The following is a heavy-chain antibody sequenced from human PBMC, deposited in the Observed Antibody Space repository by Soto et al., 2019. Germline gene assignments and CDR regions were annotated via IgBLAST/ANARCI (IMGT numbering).Heavy chain of an antibody. Sequence: GGSLRLSCAASGFTFRSYWMQWVRQAPGKGLVWVSWITSDGSSTSYADSVKGRFTISRDNAKNTLFLQMNSLRAEDTAVYYCAKGGYSSGWYTDYWGQGTLVTVSS. D-gene: IGHD6-19*01. CDR2: ITSDGSST. J-gene: IGHJ4*02. V-gene: IGHV3-74*01. CDR1: GFTFRSYW. CDR3: AKGGYSSGWYTDY.